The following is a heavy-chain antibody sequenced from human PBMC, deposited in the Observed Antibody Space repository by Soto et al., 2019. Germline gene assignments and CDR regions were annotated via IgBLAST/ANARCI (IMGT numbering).Heavy chain of an antibody. CDR2: ISYDGSNK. CDR3: AKESVDLEWLLGVYPSRAGMDV. Sequence: PGGSLRLSCAASGFTFSSYGMHWVRQAPGKGLEWVAVISYDGSNKYYADSVKGRFTISRDNSKNTLYLQMNSLRAEDTAVYYCAKESVDLEWLLGVYPSRAGMDVWGKGTTVTVSS. J-gene: IGHJ6*03. V-gene: IGHV3-30*18. D-gene: IGHD3-3*01. CDR1: GFTFSSYG.